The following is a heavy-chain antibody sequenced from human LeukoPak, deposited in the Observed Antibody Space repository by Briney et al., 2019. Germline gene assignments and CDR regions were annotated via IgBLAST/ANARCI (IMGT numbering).Heavy chain of an antibody. J-gene: IGHJ3*02. V-gene: IGHV3-21*01. D-gene: IGHD3-10*01. CDR3: ARSQRSRWFGDRLNAFDI. Sequence: PGGSLRLSCAASGFTFSSYSMNWVRQAPGKGLEWVSSISSSSSYIYYADTVKGRFTISRDNAKNSLYLHMNSLRAEDTAVYYCARSQRSRWFGDRLNAFDIWGQGTMVTVSS. CDR1: GFTFSSYS. CDR2: ISSSSSYI.